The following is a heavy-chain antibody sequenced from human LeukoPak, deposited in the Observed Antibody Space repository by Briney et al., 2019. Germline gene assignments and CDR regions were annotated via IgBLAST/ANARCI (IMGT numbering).Heavy chain of an antibody. D-gene: IGHD2-2*01. CDR1: GGTFSSYA. Sequence: SVKVSCKASGGTFSSYAISWVRQAPGQGLEWMGGIIPIFGTANYAQKFQGRVTITADKSTSTAYMELSSLRSEDTAVYYCARDLSPDIVVVPAAMGFDYWGQGTLVTVSS. CDR2: IIPIFGTA. J-gene: IGHJ4*02. V-gene: IGHV1-69*06. CDR3: ARDLSPDIVVVPAAMGFDY.